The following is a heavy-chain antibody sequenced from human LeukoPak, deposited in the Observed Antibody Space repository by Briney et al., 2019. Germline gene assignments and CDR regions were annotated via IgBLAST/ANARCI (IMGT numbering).Heavy chain of an antibody. CDR2: VHYSGKS. V-gene: IGHV4-59*11. CDR3: ARDHSSSYHYFDL. D-gene: IGHD6-6*01. Sequence: SETLSLTCTVSGGSITCHYWSWIRQPPGKGLEWIGFVHYSGKSNYNPTLKSRVTMSVDTSKNQLSLKLDSVTAADTAMYYCARDHSSSYHYFDLWGQGTLITVSS. CDR1: GGSITCHY. J-gene: IGHJ4*02.